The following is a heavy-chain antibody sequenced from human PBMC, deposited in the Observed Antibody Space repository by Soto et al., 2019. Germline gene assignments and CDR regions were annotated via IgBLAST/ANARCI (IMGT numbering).Heavy chain of an antibody. CDR1: GGSISNYY. CDR2: VYYSGST. V-gene: IGHV4-59*01. D-gene: IGHD3-9*01. Sequence: SETLSLTCTVSGGSISNYYWTWVRQPPGKGLEWIGYVYYSGSTNYNPSLESRVTISIDASKNQFSLKMKSVTAADTAVYYCVRDYLLTGFDPWGQGALVTVS. J-gene: IGHJ5*02. CDR3: VRDYLLTGFDP.